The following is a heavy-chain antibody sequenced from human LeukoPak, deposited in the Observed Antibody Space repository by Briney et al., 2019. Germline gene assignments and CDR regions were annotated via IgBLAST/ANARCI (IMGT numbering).Heavy chain of an antibody. CDR2: IKQDGSEE. Sequence: PGGSLRLSCAASGFTFSSYWVSWVRQAPGKGLEWVANIKQDGSEEYYVDSVKGRFTISRDNAKNSLYLQMNSLRAEDTAVYYCAREGWYYDSGGYYVGDAFDIWGQGTMVTVSS. D-gene: IGHD3-22*01. CDR3: AREGWYYDSGGYYVGDAFDI. CDR1: GFTFSSYW. J-gene: IGHJ3*02. V-gene: IGHV3-7*01.